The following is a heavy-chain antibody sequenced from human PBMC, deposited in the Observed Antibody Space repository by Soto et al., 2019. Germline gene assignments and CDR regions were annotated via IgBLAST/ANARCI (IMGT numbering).Heavy chain of an antibody. V-gene: IGHV4-59*08. CDR1: GGSISSYY. D-gene: IGHD3-10*01. J-gene: IGHJ4*02. CDR2: IYYSGST. Sequence: SETLSLTCTVSGGSISSYYWSWIRQPPGKGLEWNGYIYYSGSTNYNPSLKSRVTISVGTSKNQFSLKLNSMTAADTAVYYCARHNYGSGSTYFDYWGQGTLVTVSS. CDR3: ARHNYGSGSTYFDY.